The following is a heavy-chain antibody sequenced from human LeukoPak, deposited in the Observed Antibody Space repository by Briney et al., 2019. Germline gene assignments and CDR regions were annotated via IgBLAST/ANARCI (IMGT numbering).Heavy chain of an antibody. CDR1: GYSFTSYW. J-gene: IGHJ2*01. CDR2: IYPGDSDT. Sequence: GESLKISCKGSGYSFTSYWIGWVRQMPGKGLEWMGIIYPGDSDTRYSPSFQGQVTISADKSTSTTYLQWSSLKASDTAMYFCARPSDMSGTTLHWYFDLWGRGTPVTVSS. D-gene: IGHD1-7*01. V-gene: IGHV5-51*01. CDR3: ARPSDMSGTTLHWYFDL.